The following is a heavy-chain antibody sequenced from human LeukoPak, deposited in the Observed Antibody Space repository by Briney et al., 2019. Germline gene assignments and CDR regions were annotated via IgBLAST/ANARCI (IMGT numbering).Heavy chain of an antibody. CDR1: GYTFTGYY. CDR3: ARGDSSSWYNLFDY. Sequence: ASVKVSCKASGYTFTGYYMHWVRQAPGQGLEWMGWINPNSGGTNYAQKFQGRVTMTRDTSISAAYMELSRLRSDDTAVYYCARGDSSSWYNLFDYWGQGTLVTVSS. CDR2: INPNSGGT. J-gene: IGHJ4*02. V-gene: IGHV1-2*02. D-gene: IGHD6-13*01.